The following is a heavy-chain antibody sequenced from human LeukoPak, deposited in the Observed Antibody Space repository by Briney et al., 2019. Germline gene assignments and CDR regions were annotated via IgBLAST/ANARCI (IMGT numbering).Heavy chain of an antibody. D-gene: IGHD6-19*01. CDR3: ARICSGWFLYYYYYMDV. CDR1: GGSISSYY. Sequence: SETLSLTCTVSGGSISSYYWSWIRQPPGKRLEWIGYIYYSGSTNYNPSLKSRVTISIDTSKNQFSLKLSSVTAADTAVYYCARICSGWFLYYYYYMDVWGKGTTVTVSS. V-gene: IGHV4-59*01. J-gene: IGHJ6*03. CDR2: IYYSGST.